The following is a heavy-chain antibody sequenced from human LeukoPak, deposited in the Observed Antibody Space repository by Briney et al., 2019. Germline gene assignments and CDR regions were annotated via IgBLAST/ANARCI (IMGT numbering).Heavy chain of an antibody. J-gene: IGHJ4*02. CDR2: ISASGTGT. CDR3: AKEVAGILDY. D-gene: IGHD6-19*01. V-gene: IGHV3-23*01. Sequence: GGLRLSCAASGFTFSSYAMNWVRQAPGKGLEWVSAISASGTGTYYADSVRGRFTISRDSSKNTLYLQMNSLRAEDTAVYYCAKEVAGILDYWGQGTLVTVSS. CDR1: GFTFSSYA.